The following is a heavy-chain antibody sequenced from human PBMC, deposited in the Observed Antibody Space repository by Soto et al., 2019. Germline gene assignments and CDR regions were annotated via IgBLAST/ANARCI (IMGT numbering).Heavy chain of an antibody. CDR2: ISGSGGSI. CDR1: GFTFSSYA. D-gene: IGHD2-2*01. CDR3: AKGTGEEVVPAAKDYYYYMDV. J-gene: IGHJ6*03. V-gene: IGHV3-23*01. Sequence: GGSLRLSCAASGFTFSSYAMSWVRQAPGKGLEWVSAISGSGGSIYYADSVKGRFTISRDNSKNTLYLQMNSLRAEDTAVYSCAKGTGEEVVPAAKDYYYYMDVWGKGTTVTVSS.